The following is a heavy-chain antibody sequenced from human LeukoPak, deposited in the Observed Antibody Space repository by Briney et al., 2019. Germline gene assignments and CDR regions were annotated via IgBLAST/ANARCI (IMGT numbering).Heavy chain of an antibody. CDR3: ARDAGHYDFWSGYDINWFDP. CDR2: IWYDGRNK. D-gene: IGHD3-3*01. V-gene: IGHV3-33*01. J-gene: IGHJ5*02. CDR1: GXTFSSYG. Sequence: SXXXXGXTFSSYGMHWVRQGPXKGREWVAVIWYDGRNKYYADSGKGRFTISRDNCKNTLYLQMNSLRAEDTAVYYCARDAGHYDFWSGYDINWFDPWGQGTLVTVSS.